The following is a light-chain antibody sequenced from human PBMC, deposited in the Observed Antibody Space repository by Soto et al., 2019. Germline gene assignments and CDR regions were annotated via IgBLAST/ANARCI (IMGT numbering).Light chain of an antibody. J-gene: IGLJ2*01. Sequence: QSVLTQPASVSGSPGQSITISCTGTSSDVGSYNLVSWYQQHPGKAPKLMIYEGSKRPSGVSNRFSGSKSGNTASLTISGLQAEVEADYYCCSYAGSSTGVVFGGGTKLTVL. CDR2: EGS. CDR1: SSDVGSYNL. V-gene: IGLV2-23*01. CDR3: CSYAGSSTGVV.